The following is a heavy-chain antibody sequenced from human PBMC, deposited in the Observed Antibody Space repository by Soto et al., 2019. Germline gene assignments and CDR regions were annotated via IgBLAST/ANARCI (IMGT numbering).Heavy chain of an antibody. Sequence: SGPTLVNPTQTLTLTCTFSGFSLTGSGVGVGWIRQPPGKALEWLALIYWDDDKRYSPSLKSRLTITKDTSKNQVALTVTNMDPVDTATYYCARFLWSDTSLYYFDYCGQGTLVTVSS. J-gene: IGHJ4*02. CDR3: ARFLWSDTSLYYFDY. CDR1: GFSLTGSGVG. V-gene: IGHV2-5*02. CDR2: IYWDDDK. D-gene: IGHD3-3*01.